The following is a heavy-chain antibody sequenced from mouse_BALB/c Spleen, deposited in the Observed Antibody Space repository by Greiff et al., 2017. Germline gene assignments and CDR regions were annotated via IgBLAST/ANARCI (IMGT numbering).Heavy chain of an antibody. J-gene: IGHJ1*01. CDR2: ISSGSSTI. CDR3: ARGYYGSSYSYWYFDV. D-gene: IGHD1-1*01. CDR1: GFTFSSFG. Sequence: EVQGVESGGGLVQPGGSRKLSCAASGFTFSSFGMHWVRQAPEKGLEWVAYISSGSSTIYYADTVKGRFTISRDNPKNTLFLQMTSLRSEDTAMYYCARGYYGSSYSYWYFDVWGAGTTVTVSS. V-gene: IGHV5-17*02.